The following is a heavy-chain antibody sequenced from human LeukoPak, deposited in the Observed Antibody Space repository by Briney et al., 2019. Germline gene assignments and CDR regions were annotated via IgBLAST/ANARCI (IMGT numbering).Heavy chain of an antibody. CDR1: GGSISSSSYY. J-gene: IGHJ4*02. Sequence: SETLSLTCTVSGGSISSSSYYWGWIRQPPGKGLEWIGSIYYSGSTCYNPSLKSRVTISVDTSKNQFSLKLSSVTAADTAVYYCARRLRLVGYFDYWGQGTLVTVSS. CDR3: ARRLRLVGYFDY. V-gene: IGHV4-39*01. D-gene: IGHD6-6*01. CDR2: IYYSGST.